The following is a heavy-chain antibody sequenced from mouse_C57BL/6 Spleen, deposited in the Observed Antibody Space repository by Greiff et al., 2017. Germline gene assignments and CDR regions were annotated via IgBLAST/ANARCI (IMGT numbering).Heavy chain of an antibody. J-gene: IGHJ3*01. D-gene: IGHD2-4*01. CDR1: GYSITSGYD. V-gene: IGHV3-1*01. Sequence: VQLKESGPGMVKPSQSLSLTCTVTGYSITSGYDWHWIRHFPGNKLEWMGYISYSGSTNYNPSLKSRISITHDTSKNHFFLKLNSVTTEDTATYYCARGGDYDVGPFAYWGQGTLVTVSA. CDR3: ARGGDYDVGPFAY. CDR2: ISYSGST.